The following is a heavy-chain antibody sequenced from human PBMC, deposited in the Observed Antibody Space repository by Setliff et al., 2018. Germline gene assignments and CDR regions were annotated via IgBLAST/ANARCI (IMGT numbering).Heavy chain of an antibody. Sequence: GSLRLSCAASRFTFSNYWMSWVRQAPGKGLEWVANIKEDGSEKYYVDSVKGRFTISRDNAKNSLYLQMNSLRAEDTAVYYCSSYLVSWGQGALVTVSS. V-gene: IGHV3-7*01. CDR3: SSYLVS. CDR2: IKEDGSEK. D-gene: IGHD2-21*01. J-gene: IGHJ4*02. CDR1: RFTFSNYW.